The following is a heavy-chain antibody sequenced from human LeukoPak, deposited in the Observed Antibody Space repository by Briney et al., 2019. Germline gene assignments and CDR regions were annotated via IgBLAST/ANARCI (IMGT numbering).Heavy chain of an antibody. CDR2: ILYSGST. CDR1: GGSLSSYY. D-gene: IGHD2-2*01. CDR3: ARTSVYYFGY. Sequence: SETLSLTCTVSGGSLSSYYWSWIRQPPRKGLEWIGFILYSGSTNYNPSLKSRVTISVDTSKNQFSLKLSSVTAADTAIYYCARTSVYYFGYWGQGVLVTVSS. V-gene: IGHV4-59*08. J-gene: IGHJ4*02.